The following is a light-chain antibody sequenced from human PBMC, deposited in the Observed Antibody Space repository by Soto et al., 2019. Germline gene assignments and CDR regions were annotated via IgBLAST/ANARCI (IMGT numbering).Light chain of an antibody. CDR2: AAS. CDR1: QNIASF. Sequence: DVQMTQSPSSLSASVGDRVTITCRASQNIASFLNWYQQRPGTAPKLLIYAASNLESGVPSRFSGRGSAKDFTLSISSLQPEDFATYFCKQTYSMPVTFGQGTKLEMK. V-gene: IGKV1-39*01. CDR3: KQTYSMPVT. J-gene: IGKJ2*01.